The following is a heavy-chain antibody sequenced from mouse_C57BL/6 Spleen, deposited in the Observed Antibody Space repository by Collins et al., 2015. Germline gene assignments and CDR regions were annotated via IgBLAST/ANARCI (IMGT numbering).Heavy chain of an antibody. Sequence: QVQLQQPGAELVRPGSSVKLSCKASGYTFTSYWMHWVKQRPIQGLEWIGNIDPSDSETHYNQKFKDKATLTVDKSSSTAYMQLSSLTSEDSAVYYCARALYDGYYLYFDYWGQGTTLTVSS. CDR1: GYTFTSYW. CDR2: IDPSDSET. J-gene: IGHJ2*01. CDR3: ARALYDGYYLYFDY. V-gene: IGHV1-52*01. D-gene: IGHD2-3*01.